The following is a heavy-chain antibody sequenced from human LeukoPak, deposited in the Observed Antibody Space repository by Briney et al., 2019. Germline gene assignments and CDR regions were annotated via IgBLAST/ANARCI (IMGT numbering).Heavy chain of an antibody. Sequence: SETLSLTCTVSGGSISSSSYYWGWIRQPPGKGLEWIGSIYYSGSTYYNPSLKSRVTISVNTSKNQFSLKLSSVTAADTAVYYCARHPAYSGSYFYFDYWGQGTLVTVSS. J-gene: IGHJ4*02. CDR1: GGSISSSSYY. D-gene: IGHD1-26*01. CDR2: IYYSGST. V-gene: IGHV4-39*01. CDR3: ARHPAYSGSYFYFDY.